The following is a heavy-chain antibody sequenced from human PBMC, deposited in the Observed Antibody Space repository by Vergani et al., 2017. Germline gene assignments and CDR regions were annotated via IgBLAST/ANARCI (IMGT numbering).Heavy chain of an antibody. CDR1: GFTFSSYE. V-gene: IGHV3-48*03. Sequence: EVQLVESGGGLVQPGGSLRLSCAASGFTFSSYEMNWVRQAPGKGLEWVSYISSSGSTIYYADSVKGRFTISRDNAKNSLYLQMNSLRAEDTAVYYCAGENRIAVAGTCWFDSWGQGTLVTVSS. D-gene: IGHD6-19*01. CDR2: ISSSGSTI. J-gene: IGHJ5*01. CDR3: AGENRIAVAGTCWFDS.